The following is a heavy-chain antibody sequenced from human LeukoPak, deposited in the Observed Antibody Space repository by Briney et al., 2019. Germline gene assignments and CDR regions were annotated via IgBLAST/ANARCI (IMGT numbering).Heavy chain of an antibody. Sequence: GGSLRPSCAASGFTFSNAWMSWVRQAPGKGLEWVGRIKSKTDGGTTDYAAPVKGRSTISRDDSKNTLYLQMNSLRTEDTAVYYCTSRSIIAVAGSVGIDAFDIWGQGTMSPSLQ. D-gene: IGHD6-19*01. V-gene: IGHV3-15*01. CDR1: GFTFSNAW. CDR3: TSRSIIAVAGSVGIDAFDI. J-gene: IGHJ3*02. CDR2: IKSKTDGGTT.